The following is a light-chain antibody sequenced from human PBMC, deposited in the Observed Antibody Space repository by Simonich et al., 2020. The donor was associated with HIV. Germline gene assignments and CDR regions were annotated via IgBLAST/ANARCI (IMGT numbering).Light chain of an antibody. J-gene: IGLJ3*02. CDR1: SSDIGGYKY. V-gene: IGLV2-14*01. CDR2: DVS. CDR3: SSYTSSSIWV. Sequence: QSALTQPASVSGSPGQSITISCTGTSSDIGGYKYVSWYQQPPGKAPKFMIYDVSKRPSGVSNRFSGSKSGNTASLTISGLQAEDEADYYCSSYTSSSIWVFGGGTKLTVL.